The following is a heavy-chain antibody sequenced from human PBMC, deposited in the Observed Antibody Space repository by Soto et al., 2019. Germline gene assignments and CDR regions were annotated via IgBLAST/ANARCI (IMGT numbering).Heavy chain of an antibody. CDR1: GYTFTRYG. D-gene: IGHD6-13*01. V-gene: IGHV1-18*01. CDR2: ISAYNGNT. J-gene: IGHJ6*02. Sequence: GASVKGSCKASGYTFTRYGISWVRQAPGQGLEWMGWISAYNGNTNYAQKLQGRVTMTTDTSTSTAYMELSSLRSEDTAVYYCATTYSSSWYLVPDRYYYGMDVWGQGTTVTVSS. CDR3: ATTYSSSWYLVPDRYYYGMDV.